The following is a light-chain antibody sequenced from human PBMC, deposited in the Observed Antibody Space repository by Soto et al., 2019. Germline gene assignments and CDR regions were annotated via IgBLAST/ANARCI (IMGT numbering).Light chain of an antibody. J-gene: IGKJ2*01. CDR3: QQYYSTLPT. CDR1: QSVLYSSNNKNY. CDR2: WAS. Sequence: DIVMTQSPDSLAVSLGERATINCKSNQSVLYSSNNKNYLAWYQQKPGQPPKLLIYWASTRESGVPDRFSGSGSGTDFTLTISSLQAEDVAVYYCQQYYSTLPTFGQGTKLEIK. V-gene: IGKV4-1*01.